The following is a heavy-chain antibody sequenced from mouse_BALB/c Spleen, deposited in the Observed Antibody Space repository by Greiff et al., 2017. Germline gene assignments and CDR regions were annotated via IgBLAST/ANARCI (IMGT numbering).Heavy chain of an antibody. CDR3: ARSGYYFDY. CDR2: ISSGGGST. V-gene: IGHV5-12-1*01. CDR1: GFAFSSSD. J-gene: IGHJ2*01. Sequence: EVMLVESGGGLVKPGGSLKLSCAASGFAFSSSDMSWVRQTPEKRLEWVAYISSGGGSTYYPDTVKGRFTISRDNAKNTLYLHMSRLKSEDTAMYYCARSGYYFDYWGQGTTLTVSS.